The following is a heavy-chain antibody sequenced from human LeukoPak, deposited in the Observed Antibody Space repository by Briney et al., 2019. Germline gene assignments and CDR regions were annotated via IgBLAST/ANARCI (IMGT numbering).Heavy chain of an antibody. CDR2: IYYSGST. CDR3: ARHLHHVLLWFGELGYSWFDP. V-gene: IGHV4-39*01. CDR1: GGSISSGDYY. D-gene: IGHD3-10*01. J-gene: IGHJ5*02. Sequence: KSSETLSLTCTVSGGSISSGDYYWSWIRQPPGKGLEWIGYIYYSGSTYYNPSLKSRVTISVDTSKNQFSLKLSSVTAADTAVYYCARHLHHVLLWFGELGYSWFDPWGQGTLVTVSS.